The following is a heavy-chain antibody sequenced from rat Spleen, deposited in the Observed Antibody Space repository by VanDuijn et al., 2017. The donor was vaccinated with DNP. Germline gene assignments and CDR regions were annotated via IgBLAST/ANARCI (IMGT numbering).Heavy chain of an antibody. CDR3: ARQRAIRYSSRIFAY. V-gene: IGHV5S13*01. Sequence: EVQLVESGGGLVQPGRSLKLSCAASGFIFNKYGMAWVRQAPTKGLAWVASISTGGGNTYYGDSVKGRFTISRNNAENTQYLQMDSLRSEDTATYYCARQRAIRYSSRIFAYWGQGTLVTVSS. D-gene: IGHD1-2*01. CDR2: ISTGGGNT. J-gene: IGHJ3*01. CDR1: GFIFNKYG.